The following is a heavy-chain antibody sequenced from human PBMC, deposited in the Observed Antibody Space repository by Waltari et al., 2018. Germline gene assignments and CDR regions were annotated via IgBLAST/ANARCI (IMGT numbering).Heavy chain of an antibody. D-gene: IGHD3-10*01. CDR2: IFSNYEK. Sequence: QVTLKESGPVLVKPTETLTLTCTDSGFSLSNPRIAVSWIRQPPGTALEWLAHIFSNYEKSSSSSLKSRLTISKDPSKSQVVLTMTNMDPVDTATDYCARVPVQSGPGSHTLDYWGQGTLVTVSA. CDR3: ARVPVQSGPGSHTLDY. CDR1: GFSLSNPRIA. V-gene: IGHV2-26*01. J-gene: IGHJ4*02.